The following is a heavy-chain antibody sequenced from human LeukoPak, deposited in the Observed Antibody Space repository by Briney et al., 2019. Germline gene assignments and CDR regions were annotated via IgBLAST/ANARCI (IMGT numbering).Heavy chain of an antibody. CDR3: ARDMVRGVIITTYFDY. V-gene: IGHV1-3*01. D-gene: IGHD3-10*01. J-gene: IGHJ4*02. CDR2: INAGNGNT. Sequence: ASVKVSCKVSGYTLTELSMHWVRQAPGQRLDWMGWINAGNGNTKYSQKFQGRVTITRDTSASTAYMELSSLRSEDTAVYYCARDMVRGVIITTYFDYWGQGTLVTVSS. CDR1: GYTLTELS.